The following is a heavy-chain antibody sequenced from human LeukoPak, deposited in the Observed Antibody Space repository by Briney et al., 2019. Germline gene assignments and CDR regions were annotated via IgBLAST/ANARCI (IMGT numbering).Heavy chain of an antibody. J-gene: IGHJ6*03. Sequence: PGGSLRLSCAASGFTFSDYYMSWIRQAPGTGLEWVAYIRSNGSTIYYADYVKGRFTISKDNAKNSVYLQMNSLRAEYTAVYYVSRVIYTTNGVCQLEDAYYYMDVWGKGTTVTVSS. V-gene: IGHV3-11*04. CDR2: IRSNGSTI. D-gene: IGHD2-8*01. CDR3: SRVIYTTNGVCQLEDAYYYMDV. CDR1: GFTFSDYY.